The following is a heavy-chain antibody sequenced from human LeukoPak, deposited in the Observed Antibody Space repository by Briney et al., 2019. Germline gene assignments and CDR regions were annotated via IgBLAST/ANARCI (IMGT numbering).Heavy chain of an antibody. J-gene: IGHJ4*02. V-gene: IGHV1-2*02. CDR1: GYTFTRYY. Sequence: GASVKVSCKASGYTFTRYYMHWVRQAPGQGLEWMGWINPNSGGTNYAQKFQGRVTMTRDMSISTAYMEVSSLRSDDTAVYYCARERSGANSYGYWEYWGQGTLVTVSS. CDR2: INPNSGGT. CDR3: ARERSGANSYGYWEY. D-gene: IGHD5-18*01.